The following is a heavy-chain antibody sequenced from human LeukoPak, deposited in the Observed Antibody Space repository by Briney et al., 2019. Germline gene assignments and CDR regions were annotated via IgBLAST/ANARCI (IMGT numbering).Heavy chain of an antibody. CDR2: IIPIFGTA. J-gene: IGHJ3*02. CDR3: ARVLKWLQFAFDI. CDR1: GGTFSSYA. Sequence: ASVKVSCKASGGTFSSYAISWVRQAPGQGLEWMGGIIPIFGTANYAQKFQGRVTITTDESTSTAYMELSSLRSEDTAVYYCARVLKWLQFAFDIWGQGTMVTASS. D-gene: IGHD5-24*01. V-gene: IGHV1-69*05.